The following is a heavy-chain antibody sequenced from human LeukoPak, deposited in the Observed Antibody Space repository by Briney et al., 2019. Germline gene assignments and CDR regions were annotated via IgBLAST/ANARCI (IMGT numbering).Heavy chain of an antibody. J-gene: IGHJ4*02. CDR3: ARVVYYGSGSSISYYFDY. CDR1: GGSISSYY. D-gene: IGHD3-10*01. Sequence: KASETLSLTCTVSGGSISSYYWSWIRQPPGKGLEWIGYIYYSGSTNYNPSLKSRVTISVDTSKNQFSLKLSSVTAADTAVYYCARVVYYGSGSSISYYFDYWGQGTLVTVSS. V-gene: IGHV4-59*01. CDR2: IYYSGST.